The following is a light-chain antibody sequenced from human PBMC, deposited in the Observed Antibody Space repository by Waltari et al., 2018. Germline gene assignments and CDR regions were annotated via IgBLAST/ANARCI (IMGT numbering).Light chain of an antibody. Sequence: QSALTQPRSVSGSPGQSVTIPCTGTNSDVGGYKYVSWYQQHPDKAPRLIIYDVYTRPSGVPNRFSGSKSANTASLTISGLQSEDEADYYCCSYAGSFTWVFGTGTKVTVL. CDR2: DVY. J-gene: IGLJ1*01. CDR3: CSYAGSFTWV. CDR1: NSDVGGYKY. V-gene: IGLV2-11*01.